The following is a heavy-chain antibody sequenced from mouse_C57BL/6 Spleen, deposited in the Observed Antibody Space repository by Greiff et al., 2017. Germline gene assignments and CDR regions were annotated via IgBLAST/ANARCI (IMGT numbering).Heavy chain of an antibody. J-gene: IGHJ2*01. CDR1: GYAFSSSW. CDR2: IYPGDGGT. CDR3: AREGSTAVGAFDY. D-gene: IGHD1-1*01. Sequence: VHLVESGPELVKPGASVKISCKASGYAFSSSWMNWVKQRPGKGLEWIGRIYPGDGGTNYNGKFKGKATLTADKSSSTAYMQLSSLTSEDSAVYFWAREGSTAVGAFDYWGQGTILTVSA. V-gene: IGHV1-82*01.